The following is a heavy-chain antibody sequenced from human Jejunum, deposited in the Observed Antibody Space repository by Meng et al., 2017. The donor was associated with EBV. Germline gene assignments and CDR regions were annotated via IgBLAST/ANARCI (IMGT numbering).Heavy chain of an antibody. D-gene: IGHD3-16*01. J-gene: IGHJ4*02. V-gene: IGHV4-4*02. CDR1: GDSIISTDTW. CDR3: ARGSHYTWDV. Sequence: QVLLQESGPGLVKPSGTLSLTCGVSGDSIISTDTWWSWVRQPPGKGLEWIGEIFHAGNTNYNPSLKSQVTMSVDTSKNQFSLNLSSVTAADSAVYYCARGSHYTWDVWGQGTLVTVAS. CDR2: IFHAGNT.